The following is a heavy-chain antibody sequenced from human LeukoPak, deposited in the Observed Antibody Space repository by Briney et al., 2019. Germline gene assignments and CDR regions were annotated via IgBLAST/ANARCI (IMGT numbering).Heavy chain of an antibody. Sequence: SVKVSCKASGGTFSSYTISWVRQAPGQGLEWMGRIIPILGIANYAQKFQGRVTITADKSTSTAYMELSSLRSEDTAVYYCAREGDYGDYGDYWGQGTLVTVSS. J-gene: IGHJ4*02. V-gene: IGHV1-69*04. CDR1: GGTFSSYT. CDR2: IIPILGIA. D-gene: IGHD4-17*01. CDR3: AREGDYGDYGDY.